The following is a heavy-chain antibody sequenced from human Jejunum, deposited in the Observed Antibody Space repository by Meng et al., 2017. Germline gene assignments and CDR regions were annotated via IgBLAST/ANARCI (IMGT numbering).Heavy chain of an antibody. CDR1: GFTFSSYW. CDR3: ASQTSTGY. D-gene: IGHD2-2*01. J-gene: IGHJ4*02. CDR2: IKSDGSTT. Sequence: GESLKISCAVSGFTFSSYWMHWVRQAPGKGLVWVAHIKSDGSTTNDADSVKGRFTISRDNARNTLYLQMNSLTVEDTAIYYCASQTSTGYWGQGTLVTVSS. V-gene: IGHV3-74*01.